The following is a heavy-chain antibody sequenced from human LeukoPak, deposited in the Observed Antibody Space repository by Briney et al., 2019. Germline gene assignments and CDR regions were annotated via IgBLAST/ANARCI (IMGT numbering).Heavy chain of an antibody. V-gene: IGHV1-18*04. J-gene: IGHJ4*02. Sequence: ASVKVSCKASGYTFTSYYMHWVRQAPGQGLEWMGFISLNNGNTHYEQKFQGRVTMAADTSTNTASLEVKSLRSDDTAVYYCQRITIFGVVMDFDYWGQGTLVTVSS. CDR1: GYTFTSYY. D-gene: IGHD3-3*01. CDR2: ISLNNGNT. CDR3: QRITIFGVVMDFDY.